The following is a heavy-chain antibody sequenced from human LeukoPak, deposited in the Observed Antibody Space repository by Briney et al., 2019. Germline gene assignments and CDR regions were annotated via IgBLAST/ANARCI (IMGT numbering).Heavy chain of an antibody. D-gene: IGHD7-27*01. Sequence: GGSLRLSCVASGFTFSLRAMSWVRQAPGEGLEWVASIGSSETFYAGSVQGRFTVSRDNSQNTLYLQLNSLRLEDTAVYHCAKDATPGNSIWDSFAGWGQGTLVTVSS. CDR2: IGSSET. V-gene: IGHV3-23*01. J-gene: IGHJ4*02. CDR1: GFTFSLRA. CDR3: AKDATPGNSIWDSFAG.